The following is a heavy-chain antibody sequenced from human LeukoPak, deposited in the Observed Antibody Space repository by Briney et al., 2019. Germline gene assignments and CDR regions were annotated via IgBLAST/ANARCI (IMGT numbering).Heavy chain of an antibody. CDR1: GFSFSGYG. V-gene: IGHV3-23*01. Sequence: GGSLRLSCAASGFSFSGYGMSWVRQAPGKGLEWVSGISGSGANTYYADSVKGRFTISRDNSKNTLYLQMNSLRAEDTAVYYCARGHLYPGIAAAGTGGIDYWGQGTLVTVSS. D-gene: IGHD6-13*01. CDR3: ARGHLYPGIAAAGTGGIDY. CDR2: ISGSGANT. J-gene: IGHJ4*02.